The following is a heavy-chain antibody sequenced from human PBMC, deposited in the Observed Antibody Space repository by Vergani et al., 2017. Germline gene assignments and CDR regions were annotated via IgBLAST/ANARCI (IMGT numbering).Heavy chain of an antibody. CDR1: GGSFSGYY. V-gene: IGHV4-34*01. J-gene: IGHJ4*02. CDR2: INHSGST. Sequence: QVQLQESGPGLVKPSETLSLTCAVYGGSFSGYYWSWIRQPPGKGLEWIGEINHSGSTNYNPSLKSRVTISVDTSKNQFSLKLSSVTAADTAVYYCARGGVALFDYWGQGTLVTVSS. D-gene: IGHD3-3*01. CDR3: ARGGVALFDY.